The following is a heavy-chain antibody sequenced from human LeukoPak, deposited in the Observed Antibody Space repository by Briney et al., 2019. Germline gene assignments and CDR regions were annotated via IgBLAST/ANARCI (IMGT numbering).Heavy chain of an antibody. CDR3: ARGLGYCSSTSCYGNDAFDI. J-gene: IGHJ3*02. V-gene: IGHV1-8*01. Sequence: ASVKVSCKASGYTFTSYDINWVRQAAGQGLEWMGWMNPHSANAGYAQKFQGRVTMTRDTSISTAYVELRSLRSDDTAVYYCARGLGYCSSTSCYGNDAFDIWGQGTMVTVSS. CDR1: GYTFTSYD. D-gene: IGHD2-2*01. CDR2: MNPHSANA.